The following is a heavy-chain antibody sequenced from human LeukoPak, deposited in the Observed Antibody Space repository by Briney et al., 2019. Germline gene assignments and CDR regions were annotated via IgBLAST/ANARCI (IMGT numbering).Heavy chain of an antibody. J-gene: IGHJ4*02. D-gene: IGHD3-10*01. Sequence: GASVKVSCKASGYTFTSYYMHWVRQAPGQGLEWMGIINPSGGSTSYAQKFQGRVTMTRDTSTSTDYMELSSLRSEDTAVYYCARDLYGSGSYYSPLQGYSFDYWGQGTLVTVSS. CDR2: INPSGGST. CDR1: GYTFTSYY. CDR3: ARDLYGSGSYYSPLQGYSFDY. V-gene: IGHV1-46*01.